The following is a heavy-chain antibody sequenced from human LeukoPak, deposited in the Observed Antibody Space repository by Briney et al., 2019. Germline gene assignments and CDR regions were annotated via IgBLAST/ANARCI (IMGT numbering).Heavy chain of an antibody. D-gene: IGHD3-3*01. CDR2: IIPIFGTA. Sequence: GSSVKVSCKASGGTFSSYAISWVRQAPGQGLEWMGGIIPIFGTANYAQKFQGRVTITAAESTSTAYMELSSLRSEDTAVYYCARQLAWSIGWFDPWGQGTLVTVPS. CDR1: GGTFSSYA. CDR3: ARQLAWSIGWFDP. J-gene: IGHJ5*02. V-gene: IGHV1-69*01.